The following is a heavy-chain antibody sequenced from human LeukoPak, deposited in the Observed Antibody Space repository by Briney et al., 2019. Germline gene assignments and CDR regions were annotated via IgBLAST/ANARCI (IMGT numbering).Heavy chain of an antibody. V-gene: IGHV3-64*02. D-gene: IGHD3-10*01. Sequence: GGSLRLSCAASGFTFSDYAMHWVRQAPGKRLEYVSAISTDGSGTYYADSVKGRFTISRDNSKNTLYLQMGSLRDEDMAVYYCARVDNYGSVTGPFYIWGRGTMVTVSS. CDR1: GFTFSDYA. J-gene: IGHJ3*02. CDR3: ARVDNYGSVTGPFYI. CDR2: ISTDGSGT.